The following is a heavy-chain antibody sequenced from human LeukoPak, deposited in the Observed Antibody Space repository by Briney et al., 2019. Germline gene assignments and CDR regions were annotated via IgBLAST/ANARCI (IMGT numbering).Heavy chain of an antibody. Sequence: PSETLSLTCAVYGGSFSGYYWSWIRQPPGKGLEWIGEINHSGSTNYNPSLKSRVTISVDTSKNQFSLRLSSVTAADTAVYYCASYYDSSGYVNWFDPWGQGTLVTVSS. CDR1: GGSFSGYY. CDR3: ASYYDSSGYVNWFDP. V-gene: IGHV4-34*01. CDR2: INHSGST. J-gene: IGHJ5*02. D-gene: IGHD3-22*01.